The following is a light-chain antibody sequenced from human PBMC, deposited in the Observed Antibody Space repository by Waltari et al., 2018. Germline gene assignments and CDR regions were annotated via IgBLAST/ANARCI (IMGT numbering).Light chain of an antibody. Sequence: EIVLTQSPGTLSLSPGERATLPCRASQRVSNNYLAWYQQKPGQAPRLLIYAASTRATGIQDKFRGSGVGTDFTLTISRLDPEDFAIYFCQQYGSSPLTFGQGTKLEIK. CDR2: AAS. V-gene: IGKV3-20*01. CDR3: QQYGSSPLT. J-gene: IGKJ2*01. CDR1: QRVSNNY.